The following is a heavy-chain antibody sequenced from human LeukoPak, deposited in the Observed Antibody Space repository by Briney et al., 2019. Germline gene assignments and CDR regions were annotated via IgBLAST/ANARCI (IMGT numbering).Heavy chain of an antibody. D-gene: IGHD3-10*01. Sequence: SETLSLTCTVSGGSISSYYWSWIRQPPGKGLEWIGYIYYSGSTNYNPPLKSRVTISVDTSKNQFSLKLSSVTAADTAVYYCARDYYYGSGSYDCAFDIWGQGTMVTVSS. CDR2: IYYSGST. J-gene: IGHJ3*02. CDR1: GGSISSYY. CDR3: ARDYYYGSGSYDCAFDI. V-gene: IGHV4-59*01.